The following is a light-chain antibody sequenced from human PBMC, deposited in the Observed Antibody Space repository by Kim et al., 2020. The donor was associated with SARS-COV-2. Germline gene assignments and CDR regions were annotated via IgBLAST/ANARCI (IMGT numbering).Light chain of an antibody. CDR1: KLGDGF. CDR2: QDS. J-gene: IGLJ1*01. CDR3: QAWYGNTACV. Sequence: SYELTQPPSVSVSPGQTASITCSGDKLGDGFASWYQQKPGQSPVLVIYQDSKRPSGIPERFSASNSGNTATLTISGTQPLDEVDSYCQAWYGNTACVFGT. V-gene: IGLV3-1*01.